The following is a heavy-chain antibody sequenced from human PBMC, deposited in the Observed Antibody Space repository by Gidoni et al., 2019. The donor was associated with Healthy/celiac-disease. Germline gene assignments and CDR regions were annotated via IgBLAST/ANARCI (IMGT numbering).Heavy chain of an antibody. CDR2: INHSGST. V-gene: IGHV4-34*01. CDR1: GGSFSGYY. J-gene: IGHJ6*02. D-gene: IGHD6-13*01. Sequence: QVQLQQWGAGLLKPSETLSLTCAVYGGSFSGYYWSWIRQPPGKGLEWIGEINHSGSTNYNPSLKSRVTISVDTSKNQFSLKLSSVTAADTAVYYCARGPDSSSWYGPGYYYGMDVWGQGTTVTVSS. CDR3: ARGPDSSSWYGPGYYYGMDV.